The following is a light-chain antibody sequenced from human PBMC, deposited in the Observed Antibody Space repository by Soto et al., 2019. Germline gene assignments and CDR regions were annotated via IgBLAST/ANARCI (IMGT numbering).Light chain of an antibody. J-gene: IGKJ1*01. V-gene: IGKV1-5*01. CDR2: DAS. CDR3: QQYNSYSWT. CDR1: QSISSR. Sequence: DIKMTQSPSTLSASVGDRVTITCRASQSISSRLAWYQQKPGKAPKLLIYDASSLESGVPSRFSGSGSGTDYTLTISSLQPEDFATYYCQQYNSYSWTFGQGTKVDIK.